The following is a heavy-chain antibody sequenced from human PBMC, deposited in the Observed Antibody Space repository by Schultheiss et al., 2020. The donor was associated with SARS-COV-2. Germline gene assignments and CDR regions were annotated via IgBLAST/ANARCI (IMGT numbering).Heavy chain of an antibody. V-gene: IGHV3-21*01. J-gene: IGHJ4*02. CDR3: ARDGGSYGIDY. CDR1: GFTFSSYW. D-gene: IGHD1-26*01. Sequence: GGSLRLSCAASGFTFSSYWMHWVRQAPGKGLEWVSSISSSSSYIYYADSVKGRFTISRDNAKNSLYLQMNSLRAEDTAVYYCARDGGSYGIDYWGQGTLVTVSS. CDR2: ISSSSSYI.